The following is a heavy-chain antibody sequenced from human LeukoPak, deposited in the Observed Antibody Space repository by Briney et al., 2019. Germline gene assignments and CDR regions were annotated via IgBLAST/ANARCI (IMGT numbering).Heavy chain of an antibody. CDR2: ISYDGSDE. D-gene: IGHD1-26*01. J-gene: IGHJ3*02. V-gene: IGHV3-30*18. Sequence: SGTSLRLSCRGSGFSFSSHGMHWVRQAPGKGLEWVAVISYDGSDENYADSVKGRFTITRENSKDTLYLQMNSLGSEDTAVYYCAKGPILGTKRGAFDIWGQGTVVTVSS. CDR3: AKGPILGTKRGAFDI. CDR1: GFSFSSHG.